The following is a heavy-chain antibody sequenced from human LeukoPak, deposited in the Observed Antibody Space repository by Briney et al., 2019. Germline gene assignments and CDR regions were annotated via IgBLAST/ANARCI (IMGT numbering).Heavy chain of an antibody. CDR3: ARALRNIAVAGTGFDY. Sequence: SQTLSLTCAISGDSVSSNSVAWNWIRQSPSRGLEWLGRTYYRSKWYNDYAVSVKSRITINPDASKNQFSLHLNSVTPEDTAVYYCARALRNIAVAGTGFDYWGQGTLVTVSS. V-gene: IGHV6-1*01. CDR2: TYYRSKWYN. D-gene: IGHD6-19*01. J-gene: IGHJ4*02. CDR1: GDSVSSNSVA.